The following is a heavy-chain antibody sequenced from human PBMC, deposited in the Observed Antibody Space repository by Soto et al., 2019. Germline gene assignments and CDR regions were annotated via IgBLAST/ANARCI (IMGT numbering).Heavy chain of an antibody. D-gene: IGHD3-22*01. J-gene: IGHJ4*02. CDR2: IYWNDDK. CDR3: AHSLDGYYDSSGYSHFDY. V-gene: IGHV2-5*01. Sequence: QITLKESGPTLVKPTQPLTLTCTFSGFSLSTSGVGVGWIRQPPGKALEWLALIYWNDDKRYSPSLKSRLTITKDTSKNQVVLTMTNMDPVDTATYYCAHSLDGYYDSSGYSHFDYWGQGTLVTVSS. CDR1: GFSLSTSGVG.